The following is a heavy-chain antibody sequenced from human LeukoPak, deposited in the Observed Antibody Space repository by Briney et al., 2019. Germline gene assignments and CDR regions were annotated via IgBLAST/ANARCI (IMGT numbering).Heavy chain of an antibody. D-gene: IGHD4-17*01. Sequence: GGSLRLSCAASGFTFSSYAMSWVRQAPGKGLEWVSAISGSGGSTYYADSVKGRFTISRDNAKNSLYLQMNSLRAEDTAVYYCARGSAVTPFDYWGQGTLVTVSS. CDR3: ARGSAVTPFDY. V-gene: IGHV3-23*01. CDR2: ISGSGGST. CDR1: GFTFSSYA. J-gene: IGHJ4*02.